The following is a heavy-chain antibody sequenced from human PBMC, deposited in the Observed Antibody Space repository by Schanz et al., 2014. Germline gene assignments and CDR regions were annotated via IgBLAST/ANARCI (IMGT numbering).Heavy chain of an antibody. J-gene: IGHJ4*02. D-gene: IGHD3-22*01. V-gene: IGHV3-23*04. Sequence: EVHLVESGGGLVQPGGSLRLSCAASGFNFITFAMSWVRQAPGKGPEWVSAIGGDASRTYYADSVKGRFTISRDNSKSTLYLQMNSLRTEDTAVYFCAKSYDTSGYSGFDYWGQGTLVTVSS. CDR3: AKSYDTSGYSGFDY. CDR1: GFNFITFA. CDR2: IGGDASRT.